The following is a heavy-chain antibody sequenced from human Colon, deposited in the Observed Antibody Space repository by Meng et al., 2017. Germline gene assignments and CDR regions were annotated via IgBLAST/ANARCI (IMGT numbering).Heavy chain of an antibody. CDR1: GFTFSDYY. CDR3: AQGSPWYCYDSGGRAPKTGY. CDR2: MSSSSTI. Sequence: GESLKISCAASGFTFSDYYMNWVRQAPGKGLEWVSSMSSSSTIDYPDSVKGRFTISRDNAKNSLYLQMNSLRAEDTAVYYCAQGSPWYCYDSGGRAPKTGYWGQGTLVTVSS. J-gene: IGHJ4*02. V-gene: IGHV3-69-1*01. D-gene: IGHD3-22*01.